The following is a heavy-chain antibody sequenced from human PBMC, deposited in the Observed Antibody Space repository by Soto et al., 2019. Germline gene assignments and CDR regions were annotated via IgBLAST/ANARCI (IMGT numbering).Heavy chain of an antibody. CDR3: ARHPSDFWFDP. CDR2: IYYSGST. V-gene: IGHV4-31*03. CDR1: GGSISSGGYY. D-gene: IGHD2-21*02. J-gene: IGHJ5*02. Sequence: PSETLSLTCTVSGGSISSGGYYWSWIRQHPEKDLEWIGYIYYSGSTYYNPSLESRVTISVDTSKNQFSLKLSSVTAADTAVYYCARHPSDFWFDPWGQGTLVTVSS.